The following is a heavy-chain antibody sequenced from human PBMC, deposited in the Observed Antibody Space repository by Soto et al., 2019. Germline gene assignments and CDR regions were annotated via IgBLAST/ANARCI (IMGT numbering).Heavy chain of an antibody. V-gene: IGHV3-66*01. CDR1: GFTVSSNY. CDR3: ARGGYGDYLYFDY. J-gene: IGHJ4*02. CDR2: IYSGGST. Sequence: EVQLVESGGGLVQPGGSLRLSCAASGFTVSSNYMSWVRQAPGKGLEWVSVIYSGGSTYYADSVKGRFTISRDNSKNTLYLKMNSLRAEDTAVYYCARGGYGDYLYFDYWGQGTLVTVSS. D-gene: IGHD4-17*01.